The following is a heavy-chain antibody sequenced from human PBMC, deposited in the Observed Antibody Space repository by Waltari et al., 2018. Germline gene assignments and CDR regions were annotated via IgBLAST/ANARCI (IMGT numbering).Heavy chain of an antibody. J-gene: IGHJ4*02. Sequence: QLVQSGAEVKKPGASVKVSCNASGYIFPNYGIPWVRKAPGQGLEWMGWIYPYNGNTKYEQNFQGRVTMTTDTSTATAYMEIRSLRSDDTAIYYCARDDVDSSNFGGFWGQGTQVTVSA. CDR1: GYIFPNYG. CDR3: ARDDVDSSNFGGF. CDR2: IYPYNGNT. V-gene: IGHV1-18*01. D-gene: IGHD3-16*01.